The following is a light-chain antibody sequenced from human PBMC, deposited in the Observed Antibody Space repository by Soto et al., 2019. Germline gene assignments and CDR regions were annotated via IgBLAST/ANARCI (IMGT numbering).Light chain of an antibody. CDR2: GAS. CDR1: QSVSSN. J-gene: IGKJ1*01. V-gene: IGKV3-15*01. CDR3: QQRSNWPRT. Sequence: EIVMTESPSTVSASPLERSTLSFRASQSVSSNLAWYQQKPGQAPRLLIYGASTRATGIPARFSGSGSGTEFTLTISSLGPEDFAVYYCQQRSNWPRTFGQGTKVDIK.